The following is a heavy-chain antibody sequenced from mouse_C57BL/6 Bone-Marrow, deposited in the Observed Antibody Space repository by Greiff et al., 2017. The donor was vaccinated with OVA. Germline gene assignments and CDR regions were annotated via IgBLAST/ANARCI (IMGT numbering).Heavy chain of an antibody. D-gene: IGHD5-1*01. Sequence: DVMLVESGGGLVQPKGSLKLSCAASGFSFNTYAMNWVRQAPGKGLEWVARIRSKSNNYATYYADSVKDSITISRDESESILYLQMNNFKTEDTAMYYCVGQEYCYAMDYWGQGTSVTVSS. CDR2: IRSKSNNYAT. CDR1: GFSFNTYA. V-gene: IGHV10-1*01. J-gene: IGHJ4*01. CDR3: VGQEYCYAMDY.